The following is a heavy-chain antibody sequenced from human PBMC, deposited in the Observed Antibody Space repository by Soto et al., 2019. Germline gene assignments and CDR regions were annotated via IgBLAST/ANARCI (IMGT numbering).Heavy chain of an antibody. V-gene: IGHV3-30*18. J-gene: IGHJ6*02. D-gene: IGHD2-15*01. CDR1: GFTFSSYG. CDR3: AKDVGYCSGGSCYSFYYYYGMDV. CDR2: ISYDGSNK. Sequence: QVQLVESGGGVVQPGRSLRLSCAASGFTFSSYGMHWVRQAPGKGLEWVAVISYDGSNKYYADSVKGRFTISRDNSKITLDLQMNSLRAEDTAVYYCAKDVGYCSGGSCYSFYYYYGMDVWGQGTTVTVSS.